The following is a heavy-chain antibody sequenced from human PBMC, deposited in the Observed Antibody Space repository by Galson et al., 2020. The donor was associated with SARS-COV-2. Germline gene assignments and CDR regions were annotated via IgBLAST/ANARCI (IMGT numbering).Heavy chain of an antibody. CDR3: ARDGGGYFDFW. CDR1: GYSFTTYH. J-gene: IGHJ4*02. CDR2: ISAYNGNS. V-gene: IGHV1-18*01. Sequence: ASVKVSCKASGYSFTTYHITWLRQAPGQGLEWIGWISAYNGNSDSAQSLRDRLTMTTDTSTNTAYMNLRGLTSDDTATYFCARDGGGYFDFWGAQGTLVTVSA. D-gene: IGHD3-3*01.